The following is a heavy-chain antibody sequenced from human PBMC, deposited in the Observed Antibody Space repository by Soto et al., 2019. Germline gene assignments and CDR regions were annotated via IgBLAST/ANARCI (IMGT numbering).Heavy chain of an antibody. D-gene: IGHD3-10*01. CDR2: ISGSGGST. CDR1: GFTFSSYA. CDR3: AKASGWFGEFDY. Sequence: EVQLLESGGGLVQPGGSLRLSCAASGFTFSSYAMSWVRQAPGKGLEWVSAISGSGGSTYYANSVKGRFTISRDNSKNTLYLQMNSLRAEDTAVYYCAKASGWFGEFDYWGQGTLVTVSS. J-gene: IGHJ4*02. V-gene: IGHV3-23*01.